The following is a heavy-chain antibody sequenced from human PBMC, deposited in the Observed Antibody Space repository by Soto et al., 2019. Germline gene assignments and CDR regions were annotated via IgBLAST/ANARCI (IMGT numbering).Heavy chain of an antibody. D-gene: IGHD2-21*02. CDR3: ARFIGTGDTLKIGDS. CDR2: IYDNGNT. Sequence: EVQLAESGGGLIQPGGSLRLSCAASGFAVSDTYMSWFRQAPGKGLECVSVIYDNGNTYYAESVSGRFTISRDHSKNTLVLKMNTLRPEDTAIYYCARFIGTGDTLKIGDSWVQGTMVPVSS. V-gene: IGHV3-53*01. J-gene: IGHJ3*01. CDR1: GFAVSDTY.